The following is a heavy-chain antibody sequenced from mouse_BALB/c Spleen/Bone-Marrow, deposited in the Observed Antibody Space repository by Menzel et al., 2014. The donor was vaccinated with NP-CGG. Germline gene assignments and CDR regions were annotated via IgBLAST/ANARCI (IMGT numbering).Heavy chain of an antibody. CDR1: GYSITSDYA. CDR2: ISYSGST. CDR3: ARSADWYFDV. Sequence: EVHLVESGPGLVKPSQSLSLTCTVTGYSITSDYAWHWIRQFPGNKLEWVGYISYSGSTSYYPSLKSRISITRDTSKNQFLLQLNSVTTEDTATYYCARSADWYFDVWGAGTTVTVSS. V-gene: IGHV3-2*02. J-gene: IGHJ1*01.